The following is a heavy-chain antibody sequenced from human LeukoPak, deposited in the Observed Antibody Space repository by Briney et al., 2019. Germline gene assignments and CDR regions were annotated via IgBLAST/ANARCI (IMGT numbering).Heavy chain of an antibody. D-gene: IGHD2-21*01. CDR2: INHSGST. J-gene: IGHJ5*02. CDR1: GGSISTSSYY. CDR3: ASEALALAYCGGDCYS. V-gene: IGHV4-39*07. Sequence: KASETLSLTCTVSGGSISTSSYYWGWIRQPPGKGLEWIGEINHSGSTNYNPSLKSRVTISVDTSKNQFSLKLSSVTAADTAVYYCASEALALAYCGGDCYSWGQGTLVTVSS.